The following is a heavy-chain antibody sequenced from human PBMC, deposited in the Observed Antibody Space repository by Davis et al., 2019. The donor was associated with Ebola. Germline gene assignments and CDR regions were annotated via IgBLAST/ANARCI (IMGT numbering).Heavy chain of an antibody. CDR2: ISWNSGSI. V-gene: IGHV3-9*01. J-gene: IGHJ2*01. CDR1: GFTFDDYA. CDR3: AKDFTKTHWYFDL. Sequence: PGGSLRLSCAASGFTFDDYAMHWVRQAPGKGLEWVSGISWNSGSIGYADSVKGRFTISRDNAKNSLYLQMNSLRAEDTALYYCAKDFTKTHWYFDLWGRGTLVTVSS.